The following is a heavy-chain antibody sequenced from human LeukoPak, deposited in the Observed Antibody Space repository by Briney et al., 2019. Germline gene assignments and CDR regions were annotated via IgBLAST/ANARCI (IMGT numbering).Heavy chain of an antibody. CDR3: ARAGYSYGYWIFDY. V-gene: IGHV4-61*02. CDR1: GGSISSGSYY. Sequence: SETLCLTCTVSGGSISSGSYYWSWIRQPAGKGLEWIWRIYTIGSTNYNPSLTRRVTISVDTSKTQFSLKLSSVTAADTAVYYCARAGYSYGYWIFDYWGQGTLVTVSS. CDR2: IYTIGST. J-gene: IGHJ4*02. D-gene: IGHD5-18*01.